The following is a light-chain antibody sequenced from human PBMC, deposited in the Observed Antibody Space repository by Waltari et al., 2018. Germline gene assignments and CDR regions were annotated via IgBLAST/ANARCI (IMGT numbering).Light chain of an antibody. CDR2: GTS. J-gene: IGLJ2*01. Sequence: QSVLTQPPSVSGAPGQRVTISCTGSSSNIGAGYDVHWYQQLPGTAPKLLIYGTSMRPSGVPDRFSGSKSGPSASLAITGLQAEDEADYYCQSYDSSLSGGVFGGGTKLTVL. V-gene: IGLV1-40*01. CDR1: SSNIGAGYD. CDR3: QSYDSSLSGGV.